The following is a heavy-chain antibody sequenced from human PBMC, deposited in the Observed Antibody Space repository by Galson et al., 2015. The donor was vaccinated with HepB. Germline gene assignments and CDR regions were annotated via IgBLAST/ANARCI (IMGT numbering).Heavy chain of an antibody. V-gene: IGHV1-69*13. CDR3: ARGAPLYDSSGYYLGYNWFDP. D-gene: IGHD3-22*01. CDR1: GGTFSSYA. J-gene: IGHJ5*02. Sequence: SVKVSCKASGGTFSSYAISWVRQAPGQGLEWMGGIIPIFGTANYAQKFQGRVTITADESTSTAYMELSSLRSEDTAVYYCARGAPLYDSSGYYLGYNWFDPWGQGTLVTVSS. CDR2: IIPIFGTA.